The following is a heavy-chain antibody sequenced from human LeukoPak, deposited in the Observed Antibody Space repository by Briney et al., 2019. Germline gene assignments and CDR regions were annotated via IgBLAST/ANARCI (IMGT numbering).Heavy chain of an antibody. Sequence: SETLSLTCTVSGGSISSGSYYWSWIRQPAGKGLEWIGRIYTSGSTNYNPSLKSRVTISVDMSKNQFSLKLSSVTAADTAVYYCATEMYYDFWSGYYRFVDAFDIWGQGTMVTVSS. CDR1: GGSISSGSYY. CDR3: ATEMYYDFWSGYYRFVDAFDI. J-gene: IGHJ3*02. CDR2: IYTSGST. D-gene: IGHD3-3*01. V-gene: IGHV4-61*02.